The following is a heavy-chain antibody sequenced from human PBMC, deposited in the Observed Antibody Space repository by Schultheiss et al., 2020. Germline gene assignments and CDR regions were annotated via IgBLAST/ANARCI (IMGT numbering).Heavy chain of an antibody. CDR1: GFTFDDYG. V-gene: IGHV3-23*01. Sequence: GGSLRLSFAASGFTFDDYGMSWVRQAPGKGLEWVSASGSGGTTYYTDSVKGRFTISRDNSKNTLYLQMNSLRAEDTAVYYCARAVTVVATTGMDVWGQGTTVTVSS. CDR3: ARAVTVVATTGMDV. CDR2: SGSGGTT. D-gene: IGHD5-12*01. J-gene: IGHJ6*02.